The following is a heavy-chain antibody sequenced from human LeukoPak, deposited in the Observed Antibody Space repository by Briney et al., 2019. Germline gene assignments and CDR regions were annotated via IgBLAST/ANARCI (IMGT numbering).Heavy chain of an antibody. Sequence: PSETLSLTCAVYGGSFSGYYWSWIRAPPGKRLELVGEINHSGSTNYNPSLKIRVTISVDTSKNYVSLKLRSVTGVETAVYDCARKGELLAPLDYWGQGTLVTVSS. J-gene: IGHJ4*02. CDR1: GGSFSGYY. D-gene: IGHD1-26*01. CDR2: INHSGST. V-gene: IGHV4-34*01. CDR3: ARKGELLAPLDY.